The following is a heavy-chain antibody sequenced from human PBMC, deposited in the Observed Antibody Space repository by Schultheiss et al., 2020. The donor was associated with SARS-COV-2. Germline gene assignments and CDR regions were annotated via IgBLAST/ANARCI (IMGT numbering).Heavy chain of an antibody. CDR2: ISGSGTTI. CDR3: TRVDGGDLIDY. Sequence: GGSLRLSCAASGFTFSSYTMNWVRQAPGKGLEWVSYISGSGTTIYYADSVKGRFTISRDNAKNSLYLQMNSLKTEDTAVYYCTRVDGGDLIDYWGQGTLVTVSS. CDR1: GFTFSSYT. J-gene: IGHJ4*02. V-gene: IGHV3-48*04. D-gene: IGHD2-21*02.